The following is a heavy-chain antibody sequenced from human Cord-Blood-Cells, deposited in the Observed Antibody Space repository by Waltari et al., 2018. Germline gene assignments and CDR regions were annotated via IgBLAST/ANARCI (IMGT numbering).Heavy chain of an antibody. V-gene: IGHV1-8*02. CDR2: MTPNSGNT. J-gene: IGHJ5*02. CDR3: ARWGNWFDP. D-gene: IGHD7-27*01. CDR1: GYTFTSYD. Sequence: QVQPVQSGAEVKKPGASVQVSCKASGYTFTSYDINCVRQAPGQGLEWMGWMTPNSGNTGYAQKFQGRVTMTRNTSISTAYMELSSLRSEDTAVYYCARWGNWFDPWGQGTLVTVSS.